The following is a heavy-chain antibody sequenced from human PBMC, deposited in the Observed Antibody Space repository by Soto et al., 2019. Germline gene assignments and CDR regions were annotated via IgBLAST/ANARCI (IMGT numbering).Heavy chain of an antibody. D-gene: IGHD1-7*01. CDR2: ISYDGSNK. CDR3: AKDPELELT. CDR1: GFTFSSYG. Sequence: QVQLVESGGGVVQPGRSLRLSCAASGFTFSSYGMHWVRQAPGKGLEWVSVISYDGSNKYYADSVKGRFTISRDNSKNTLYLQMNSLRAEDTAVYYCAKDPELELTGGQGTLVTVSS. V-gene: IGHV3-30*18. J-gene: IGHJ4*02.